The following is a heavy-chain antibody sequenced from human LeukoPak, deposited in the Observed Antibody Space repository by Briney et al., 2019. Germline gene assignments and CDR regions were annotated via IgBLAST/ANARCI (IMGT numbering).Heavy chain of an antibody. V-gene: IGHV3-30*04. Sequence: GRSLRLSCAASGFTFSSYAMHWVRQAPGKGLEWVAVISYDGSNKYYADSVKGRFTISRDNSKNTLYLQMNSLRAEDTAVYYCARTTRSSGWRTSLGYWGQGTLVTVSS. CDR2: ISYDGSNK. J-gene: IGHJ4*02. CDR3: ARTTRSSGWRTSLGY. CDR1: GFTFSSYA. D-gene: IGHD6-19*01.